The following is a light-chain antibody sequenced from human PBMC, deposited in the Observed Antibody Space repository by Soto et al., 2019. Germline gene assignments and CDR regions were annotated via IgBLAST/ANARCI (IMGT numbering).Light chain of an antibody. J-gene: IGKJ3*01. V-gene: IGKV2-28*01. CDR3: MHARQTPFT. CDR2: SAS. CDR1: QSLLYIDGYNY. Sequence: DIVMTQSPLSLPVTPGEPASISCTSSQSLLYIDGYNYLDWYLQKPGQPPRLLIYSASNRAYGVPARFSGSGSGTDFTLKSGRVEAEDVGVYFCMHARQTPFTFGPGTKVDIK.